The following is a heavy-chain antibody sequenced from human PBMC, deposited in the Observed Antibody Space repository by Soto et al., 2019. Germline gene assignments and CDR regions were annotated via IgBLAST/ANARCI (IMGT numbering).Heavy chain of an antibody. CDR2: IIPILGIA. Sequence: ASVKVSCKASGGTFSSYAISWVRQAPGQGLEWMGRIIPILGIANYAQKFQGRVTITADKSTSTAYMELSSLRSEDTAVYYCARDRDRDTAMVDAFDIWGQGTMVTVSS. V-gene: IGHV1-69*04. J-gene: IGHJ3*02. CDR3: ARDRDRDTAMVDAFDI. CDR1: GGTFSSYA. D-gene: IGHD5-18*01.